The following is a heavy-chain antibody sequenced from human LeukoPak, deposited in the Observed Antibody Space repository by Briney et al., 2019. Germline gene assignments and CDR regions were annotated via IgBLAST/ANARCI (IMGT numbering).Heavy chain of an antibody. CDR2: INPNSGGT. J-gene: IGHJ5*02. V-gene: IGHV1-2*02. CDR1: GYTFTSYD. CDR3: ARDGSRIWLLRWGTFDP. D-gene: IGHD5-18*01. Sequence: WASVKVSCKASGYTFTSYDINWVRQATGQGLEWMGWINPNSGGTNYAQKFQGRVTMTRDTSISTAYMELSRLRSDDTAVYYCARDGSRIWLLRWGTFDPWGQGTLVTVSS.